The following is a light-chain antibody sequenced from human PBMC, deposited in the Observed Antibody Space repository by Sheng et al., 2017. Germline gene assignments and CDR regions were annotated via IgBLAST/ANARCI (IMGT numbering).Light chain of an antibody. CDR1: QSISSW. CDR2: KAS. V-gene: IGKV1-5*03. CDR3: QQYDAYSLTWT. Sequence: DIQMTQSPSTLSASVGDRVTITCRASQSISSWLAWFQQKPVKAPNLLIYKASSLESGVPSRFSGSGSGTEFTLTINSLQSDDFATYYCQQYDAYSLTWTFGQGTKVE. J-gene: IGKJ1*01.